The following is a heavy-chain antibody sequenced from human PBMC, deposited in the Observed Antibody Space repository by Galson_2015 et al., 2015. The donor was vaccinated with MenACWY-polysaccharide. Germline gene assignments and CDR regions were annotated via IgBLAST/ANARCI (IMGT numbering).Heavy chain of an antibody. CDR2: IDQSGTAT. V-gene: IGHV3-23*01. Sequence: SLRLSCAASGFTFSVYTMSWVRQAPGKGLEWVSAIDQSGTATFYAGSGKGRFTISRVNSKNALYLQMNSLRAEDTAVYFCAKDLQPVGKWDIDSWGQGTLSPVSS. J-gene: IGHJ4*02. D-gene: IGHD5-18*01. CDR3: AKDLQPVGKWDIDS. CDR1: GFTFSVYT.